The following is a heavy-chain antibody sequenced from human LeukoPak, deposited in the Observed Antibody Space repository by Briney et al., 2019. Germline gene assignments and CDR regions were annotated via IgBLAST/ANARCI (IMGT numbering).Heavy chain of an antibody. CDR1: GFTFSSYG. V-gene: IGHV3-30*18. CDR2: ISYDGSNK. CDR3: AKGNNRLLWFGALDV. J-gene: IGHJ6*04. Sequence: GGSLRLSCAASGFTFSSYGMQWVRQAPGKGLEWVAVISYDGSNKYYADSVKGRFTISRDNSKNTLYLQMNSLRAEDTAVYYCAKGNNRLLWFGALDVWGKGTTVTVSS. D-gene: IGHD3-10*01.